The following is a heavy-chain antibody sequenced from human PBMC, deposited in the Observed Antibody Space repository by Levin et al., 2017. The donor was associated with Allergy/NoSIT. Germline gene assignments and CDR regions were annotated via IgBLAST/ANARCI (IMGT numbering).Heavy chain of an antibody. J-gene: IGHJ6*02. CDR1: GFTFSDYY. CDR2: ISSSGSTI. Sequence: GGSLRLSCAASGFTFSDYYMSWIRQAPGKGLEWVSYISSSGSTIYYADSVKGRFTISRDNAKNSLYLQMNSLRAEDTAVYYCARVGFLLETSYYYYGMDVWGQGTTVTVSS. CDR3: ARVGFLLETSYYYYGMDV. D-gene: IGHD1-1*01. V-gene: IGHV3-11*01.